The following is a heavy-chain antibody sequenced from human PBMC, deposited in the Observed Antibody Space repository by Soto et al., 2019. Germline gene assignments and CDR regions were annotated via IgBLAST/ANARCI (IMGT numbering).Heavy chain of an antibody. V-gene: IGHV1-58*02. CDR1: GFTFTSSA. Sequence: ASVKVSCKASGFTFTSSAMQWVRQARGQRLEWIGWIVVGSGNTNYAQKFQERVTITRDMSTSTAYMELSSLRSEDTAMYYCAAEPPAHSGYSGYDIWGQGTLVTVSS. CDR3: AAEPPAHSGYSGYDI. D-gene: IGHD5-12*01. CDR2: IVVGSGNT. J-gene: IGHJ4*02.